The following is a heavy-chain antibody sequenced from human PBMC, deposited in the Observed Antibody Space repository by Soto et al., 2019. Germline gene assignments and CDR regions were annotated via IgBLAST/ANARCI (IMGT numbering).Heavy chain of an antibody. CDR3: AKHYDYWSGTYYYYMDV. V-gene: IGHV3-23*01. Sequence: GLPMRVSCAASGFKISNYSISWVCKKTGRGLEWVSAINGGVGSTYCADSVKGRFTISRDNSKNTLYLQMNSLRAEDTAVYYCAKHYDYWSGTYYYYMDVWGKGTTVTVSS. D-gene: IGHD3-3*01. CDR1: GFKISNYS. J-gene: IGHJ6*03. CDR2: INGGVGST.